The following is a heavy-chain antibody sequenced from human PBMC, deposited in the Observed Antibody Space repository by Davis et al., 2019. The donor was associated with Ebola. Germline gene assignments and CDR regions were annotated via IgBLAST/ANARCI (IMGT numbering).Heavy chain of an antibody. CDR3: ARSHHSSSGVDY. CDR2: INPHNGNT. J-gene: IGHJ4*02. CDR1: GYTFTSYG. V-gene: IGHV1-18*04. Sequence: ASVKVSCKASGYTFTSYGITWVRQAPGQGLEWMGWINPHNGNTNYAQNVQGRVTMTTDTSTSTAYMELRSLRSDDTAVYYCARSHHSSSGVDYWGQGTLVTVSS. D-gene: IGHD6-13*01.